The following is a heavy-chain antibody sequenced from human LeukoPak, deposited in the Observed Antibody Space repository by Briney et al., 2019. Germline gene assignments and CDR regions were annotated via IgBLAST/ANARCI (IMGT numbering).Heavy chain of an antibody. J-gene: IGHJ6*03. CDR1: GYSISSGYY. CDR3: ASTAPPYMDV. CDR2: IYRSGST. D-gene: IGHD5-18*01. Sequence: SETLSLTCTVSGYSISSGYYWVWIRQPPGKGLEWIGSIYRSGSTNYNPSLKSRVTISVDTSKNQFSLKLSSVTAADTAVYYCASTAPPYMDVWGKGTTVTVSS. V-gene: IGHV4-38-2*02.